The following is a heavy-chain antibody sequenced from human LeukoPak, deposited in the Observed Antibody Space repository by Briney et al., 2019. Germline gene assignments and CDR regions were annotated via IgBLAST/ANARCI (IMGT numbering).Heavy chain of an antibody. D-gene: IGHD5-12*01. Sequence: ASVKVSCKASGYTFINYGVTWVRQAPGQGLEWMGWISASNGNTNYAQKLQGRVTMTTETSTSTAYMELRSLRSDDTAVYYCARALSRGYSGYDYGLGYWGQGALVTVSS. V-gene: IGHV1-18*01. J-gene: IGHJ4*02. CDR3: ARALSRGYSGYDYGLGY. CDR1: GYTFINYG. CDR2: ISASNGNT.